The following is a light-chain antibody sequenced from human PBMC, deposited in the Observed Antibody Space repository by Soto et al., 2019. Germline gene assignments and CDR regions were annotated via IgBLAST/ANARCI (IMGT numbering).Light chain of an antibody. CDR3: CSYAGSGTFV. CDR2: EDT. J-gene: IGLJ1*01. V-gene: IGLV2-23*01. Sequence: ALTQPASVSGSPGQSITISCTGTSSDVGSYDLVSWYQQPPGKAPKLMIYEDTKRPSGISTRFSGSKSGNAASLTISGLQAEDEADYYCCSYAGSGTFVFGTGTKVTVL. CDR1: SSDVGSYDL.